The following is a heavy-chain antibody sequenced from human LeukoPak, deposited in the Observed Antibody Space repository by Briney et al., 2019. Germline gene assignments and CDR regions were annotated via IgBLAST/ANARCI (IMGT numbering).Heavy chain of an antibody. CDR2: IIPIFGTA. D-gene: IGHD7-27*01. CDR1: GGTSSSYA. CDR3: ARTMGIFRLPYDY. V-gene: IGHV1-69*01. Sequence: ASVKVSCKASGGTSSSYAISWVRQAPGQGLEWMGGIIPIFGTANYAQKFQGRVTITADESTSTAYMELSSLRSEDTAVYYCARTMGIFRLPYDYWGQGTLVAVSS. J-gene: IGHJ4*02.